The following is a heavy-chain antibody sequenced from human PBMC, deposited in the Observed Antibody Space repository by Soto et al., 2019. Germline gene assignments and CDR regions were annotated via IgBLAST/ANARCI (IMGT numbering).Heavy chain of an antibody. Sequence: QVQLVESGGGLVKPGGSLRLSCAASGFIFSDYYMTWIRQAPGKGLEWLSCSSNRDRSTYYADSVKDRFVVSKDNAKNLVYLQMNSLGDEDTAVYFCARAWKIEKFGVISMSKGLDVWGQGTTVTVSS. D-gene: IGHD3-3*01. CDR1: GFIFSDYY. V-gene: IGHV3-11*01. CDR2: SSNRDRST. CDR3: ARAWKIEKFGVISMSKGLDV. J-gene: IGHJ6*02.